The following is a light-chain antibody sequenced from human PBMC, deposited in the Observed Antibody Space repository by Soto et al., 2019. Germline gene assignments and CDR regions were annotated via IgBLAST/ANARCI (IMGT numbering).Light chain of an antibody. CDR1: QSVSSN. J-gene: IGKJ2*01. CDR3: QQYTNWPPYT. Sequence: ETVMTQSPATLSVSPGERATLSCRASQSVSSNLAWYQQKPGQAPRLLMYGASTRATGIPARFSGSGSGTEFTLSISSLQSEDFAVYYCQQYTNWPPYTFGQGTKVDIK. CDR2: GAS. V-gene: IGKV3-15*01.